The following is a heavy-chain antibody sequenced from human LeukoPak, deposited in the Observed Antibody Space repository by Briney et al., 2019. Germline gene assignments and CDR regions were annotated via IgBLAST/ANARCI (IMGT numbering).Heavy chain of an antibody. J-gene: IGHJ5*01. CDR1: GFTFSSYS. D-gene: IGHD6-13*01. CDR2: ISSSSSYI. CDR3: ARDVYSSIWYTSYDS. V-gene: IGHV3-21*01. Sequence: GGSLRLSCAASGFTFSSYSMNWVRQAPGKGLEWVSSISSSSSYIYYADSVKGRFTISRDNAKNSLYLQMNSLRAEDTAVYYCARDVYSSIWYTSYDSWGQGTLVTVSS.